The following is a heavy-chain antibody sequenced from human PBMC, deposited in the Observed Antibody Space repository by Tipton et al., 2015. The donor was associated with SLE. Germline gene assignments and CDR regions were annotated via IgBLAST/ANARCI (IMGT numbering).Heavy chain of an antibody. Sequence: TLSLTCTVSGGSIFSSYWSWIRQPPGKGLEWIGCICFSGSTNYNPSLRSRVTMSVDSSNSQFSLKLSSVTAADTAVYYCARDGGAAAENYNYHMDVWGIGTTVTVSS. CDR1: GGSIFSSY. V-gene: IGHV4-59*01. J-gene: IGHJ6*03. CDR3: ARDGGAAAENYNYHMDV. CDR2: ICFSGST. D-gene: IGHD6-13*01.